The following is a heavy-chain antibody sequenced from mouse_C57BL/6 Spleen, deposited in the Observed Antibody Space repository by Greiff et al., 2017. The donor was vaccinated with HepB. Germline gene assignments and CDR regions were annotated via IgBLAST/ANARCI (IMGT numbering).Heavy chain of an antibody. J-gene: IGHJ3*01. D-gene: IGHD2-13*01. Sequence: EVQLVESGGGLVQPKGSLKLSCAASGFTFNTYAMHWVRQAPGKGLEWVARIRSKSSNYATYYADSVKDRFTISRDDSQSMLYLQMNNLKTEDTEMYYCVRDWGVTRGFAYWGQGTLVTVSA. CDR3: VRDWGVTRGFAY. CDR1: GFTFNTYA. V-gene: IGHV10-3*01. CDR2: IRSKSSNYAT.